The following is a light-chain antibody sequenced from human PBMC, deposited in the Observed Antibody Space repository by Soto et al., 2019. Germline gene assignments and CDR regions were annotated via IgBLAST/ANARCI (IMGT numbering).Light chain of an antibody. CDR2: SNN. CDR3: ASWDDSLSGPV. V-gene: IGLV1-47*02. CDR1: SSNIGGTNY. J-gene: IGLJ1*01. Sequence: QSVLTQPPSASGTPGQKVFISCSGSSSNIGGTNYAYWYQQLPGAAPKLLMHSNNLRPSGVPERISGSKFGTAASLAISGLRSEDEAVYYCASWDDSLSGPVFGTGTKVTVL.